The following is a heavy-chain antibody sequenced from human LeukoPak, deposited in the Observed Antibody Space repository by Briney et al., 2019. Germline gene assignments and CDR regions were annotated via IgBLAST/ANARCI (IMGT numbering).Heavy chain of an antibody. D-gene: IGHD1-14*01. V-gene: IGHV1-3*01. J-gene: IGHJ4*02. Sequence: ASVKVSCKASGYTFTSYAMHWVRQAPGQRLEWMGWINAGNGNTKYSQKFQGRVTMTEDTSTDTAYMELSSLRSEDTAVYYCATVFDWGQGTLVTVSS. CDR2: INAGNGNT. CDR1: GYTFTSYA. CDR3: ATVFD.